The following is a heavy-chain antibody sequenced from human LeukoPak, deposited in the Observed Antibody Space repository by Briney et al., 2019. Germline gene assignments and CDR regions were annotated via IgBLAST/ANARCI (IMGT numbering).Heavy chain of an antibody. CDR2: IWYDGSNK. J-gene: IGHJ4*02. D-gene: IGHD2-21*02. V-gene: IGHV3-33*01. CDR1: GFTFNNYG. CDR3: ARDVKGGDFYYFDY. Sequence: GGSLRLSCEASGFTFNNYGMHWVRQAPGKGLEWVAVIWYDGSNKYYGDSVKGRFTISRDNSKNTLYLQMNSLRAEDTAVYYCARDVKGGDFYYFDYWGQGTLDTVSS.